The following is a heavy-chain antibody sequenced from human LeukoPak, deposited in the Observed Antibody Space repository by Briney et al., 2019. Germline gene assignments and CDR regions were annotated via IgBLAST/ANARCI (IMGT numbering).Heavy chain of an antibody. Sequence: GGSLRLSCAASGFTFGTYWMSWVRQAPGKGLEWVSAISGSGGSTYYADSVKGRFTISRDNSKNTLYLQMNSLRAEDTAVYYCARANSGSRGRYYFDYWGQGTLVTVSS. D-gene: IGHD1-26*01. CDR1: GFTFGTYW. J-gene: IGHJ4*02. V-gene: IGHV3-23*01. CDR3: ARANSGSRGRYYFDY. CDR2: ISGSGGST.